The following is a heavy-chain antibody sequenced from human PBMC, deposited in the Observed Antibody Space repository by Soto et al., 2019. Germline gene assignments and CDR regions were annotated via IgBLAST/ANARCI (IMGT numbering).Heavy chain of an antibody. V-gene: IGHV4-30-2*01. D-gene: IGHD6-19*01. J-gene: IGHJ6*02. CDR3: AKDRGPCSGNKCSSLYYYYGMDV. CDR2: IFPSGTT. Sequence: SATLSLTCGGSGVYLSCAPYSWNWIRPPPGKGLEWIGYIFPSGTTYYNPSLKSRFTISRDNAKNSLYLEMNSLRTEDTALYYCAKDRGPCSGNKCSSLYYYYGMDVWGQGTTGTV. CDR1: GVYLSCAPYS.